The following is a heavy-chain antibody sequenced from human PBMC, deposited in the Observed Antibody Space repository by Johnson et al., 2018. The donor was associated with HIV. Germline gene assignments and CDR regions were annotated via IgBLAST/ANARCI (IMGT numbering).Heavy chain of an antibody. D-gene: IGHD1-26*01. CDR2: IWYDGNNK. Sequence: QVQLVESGGGVVQPGRSLRLSCAASRFSFSRYGMHWVRQAPGKGLEWVAVIWYDGNNKYYADSVKGRFTISRDNSKNTLYLQMNSLRVEDTAVYYCAKDRGSPGIPAALDIWGQGTMVTVSS. CDR1: RFSFSRYG. J-gene: IGHJ3*02. CDR3: AKDRGSPGIPAALDI. V-gene: IGHV3-33*06.